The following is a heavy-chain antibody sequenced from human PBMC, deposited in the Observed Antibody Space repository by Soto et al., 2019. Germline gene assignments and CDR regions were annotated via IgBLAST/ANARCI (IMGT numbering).Heavy chain of an antibody. Sequence: GGSLRLSCAASGFTFSTYGMHWVRQAPGKGLEWVAVISYDGTNKYYADSVKGRFTISRDNSKSTLYLQMNSLRAEDTAVYYCAKERYCSRSPDFDYWGQGTLVTVSS. V-gene: IGHV3-30*18. CDR3: AKERYCSRSPDFDY. J-gene: IGHJ4*02. CDR2: ISYDGTNK. D-gene: IGHD6-13*01. CDR1: GFTFSTYG.